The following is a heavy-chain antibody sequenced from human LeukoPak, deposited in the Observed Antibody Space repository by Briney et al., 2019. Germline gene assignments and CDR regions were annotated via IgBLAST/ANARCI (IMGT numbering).Heavy chain of an antibody. CDR3: AREPSLVAREGMDV. CDR2: IYYSGST. D-gene: IGHD2-15*01. J-gene: IGHJ6*02. V-gene: IGHV4-31*03. CDR1: GGSISSGGYY. Sequence: TLSLTCTVSGGSISSGGYYWSWIRQHPGKGLEWIGYIYYSGSTYYNPTLKSRVTISEDTSKNQFSLKLSSVIAADTAVYYCAREPSLVAREGMDVWGQGTTVTVSS.